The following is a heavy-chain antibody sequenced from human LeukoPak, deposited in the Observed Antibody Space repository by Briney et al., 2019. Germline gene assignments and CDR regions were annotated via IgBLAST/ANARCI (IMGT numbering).Heavy chain of an antibody. CDR3: AKCSTYYYDSSGYYYFDY. J-gene: IGHJ4*02. CDR2: IWYDGSNK. Sequence: PGRSLRLSCAASGFTFSSYGMHWVRQAPGKGLEWVAVIWYDGSNKYYADSMKGRFTISRDNSKNTLYLQMNSLRAEDTAVYYCAKCSTYYYDSSGYYYFDYWGQGTLVTVSS. CDR1: GFTFSSYG. V-gene: IGHV3-33*06. D-gene: IGHD3-22*01.